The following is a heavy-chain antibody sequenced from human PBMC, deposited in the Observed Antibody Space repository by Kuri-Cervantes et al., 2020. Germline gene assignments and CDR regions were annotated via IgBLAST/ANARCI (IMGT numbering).Heavy chain of an antibody. CDR3: ARDLISNYLDY. J-gene: IGHJ4*02. V-gene: IGHV3-33*08. Sequence: GGSLRLSCAASGFTFSSYSRHWVRQAPGKGLEWVAVIWYDGSNKYYADSVKGRFTISRDNSKNTLYMQMNSLRAEDTAVYYCARDLISNYLDYWGQGTLVTVSS. CDR1: GFTFSSYS. D-gene: IGHD2-8*01. CDR2: IWYDGSNK.